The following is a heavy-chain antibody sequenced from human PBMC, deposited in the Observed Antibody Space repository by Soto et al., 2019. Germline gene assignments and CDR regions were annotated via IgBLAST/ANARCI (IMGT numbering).Heavy chain of an antibody. CDR2: FYYIGSTT. Sequence: QVQLQESGPGLVQPSETLSLICTVSGDSISSYFWSWIRQPPGKGLGWIAYFYYIGSTTNYNPSLKSRVTISVDTSKNQFSLKLSSVTAADTAVYYCARTYDSSGPNSGGYGFDIWGQGTMVTVSS. J-gene: IGHJ3*02. CDR3: ARTYDSSGPNSGGYGFDI. D-gene: IGHD3-22*01. CDR1: GDSISSYF. V-gene: IGHV4-59*01.